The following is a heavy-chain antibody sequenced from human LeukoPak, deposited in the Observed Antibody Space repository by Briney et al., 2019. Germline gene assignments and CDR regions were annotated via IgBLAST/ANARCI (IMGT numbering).Heavy chain of an antibody. D-gene: IGHD3-10*01. CDR1: GFTFSSYW. V-gene: IGHV3-7*01. CDR3: ARERMYSGSGSTFPYYDY. J-gene: IGHJ4*02. Sequence: PGGSLRLSCAASGFTFSSYWMSWVRQSPGKGLEWVANIKPDGSEKYYVDSVKGRFTTSRDNARNALFLEMNSLRAEDTAVYYCARERMYSGSGSTFPYYDYWGQGTLVIVSS. CDR2: IKPDGSEK.